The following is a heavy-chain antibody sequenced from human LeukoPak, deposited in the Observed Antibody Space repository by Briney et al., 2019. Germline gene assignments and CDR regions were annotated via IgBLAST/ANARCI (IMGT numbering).Heavy chain of an antibody. CDR3: GGDIAAPPKYYFDY. CDR2: ISYDGSNK. CDR1: GFTFSSYA. Sequence: GGSLRLSCAASGFTFSSYAMHWVRQAPGKGLEWVAVISYDGSNKYYADSVKGRFTISRDNSKNTLYLQMNSLRAEDTAVYYCGGDIAAPPKYYFDYWGQGTLVTVSS. J-gene: IGHJ4*02. V-gene: IGHV3-30*04. D-gene: IGHD6-6*01.